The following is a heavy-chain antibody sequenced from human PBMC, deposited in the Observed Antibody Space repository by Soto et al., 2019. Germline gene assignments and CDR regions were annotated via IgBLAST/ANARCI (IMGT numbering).Heavy chain of an antibody. CDR2: ISGSGGST. Sequence: GSLRLSCAASGFTFSSYAMSWVRQAPGKGLEWVSAISGSGGSTYYADSVKGRFTISRDNSKNTLYLQINSLRADDTAVYYCAKVGGSGYSPFDYWGQGTLVTVSS. J-gene: IGHJ4*02. CDR3: AKVGGSGYSPFDY. CDR1: GFTFSSYA. D-gene: IGHD3-22*01. V-gene: IGHV3-23*01.